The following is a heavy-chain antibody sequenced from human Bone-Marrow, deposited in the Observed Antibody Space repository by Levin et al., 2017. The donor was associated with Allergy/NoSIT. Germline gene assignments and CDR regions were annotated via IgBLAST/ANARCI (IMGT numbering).Heavy chain of an antibody. Sequence: LSLTCVAFGFTFDDYAMHWVRQAPGKGLEWVSLVSWDGGSTYYADSVKGRFSISRDNTKNSLYLHMNSLRPEDTALYYCAKAMEASSLFDSWGQGTLVTVSS. J-gene: IGHJ4*02. D-gene: IGHD6-6*01. CDR2: VSWDGGST. CDR1: GFTFDDYA. CDR3: AKAMEASSLFDS. V-gene: IGHV3-43D*03.